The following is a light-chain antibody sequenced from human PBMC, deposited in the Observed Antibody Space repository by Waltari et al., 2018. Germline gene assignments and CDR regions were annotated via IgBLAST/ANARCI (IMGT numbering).Light chain of an antibody. CDR3: NSYTSGGTYV. V-gene: IGLV2-14*01. CDR2: EVS. Sequence: QSALTQPASVSGSPGQSITISCTGTRDDIGGYNYVSWYQQHPGKAPKLMIYEVSNRPSGVSNRFSGSTSANTASLTISGLQPEDEADYYCNSYTSGGTYVFGGGTKVTVL. CDR1: RDDIGGYNY. J-gene: IGLJ1*01.